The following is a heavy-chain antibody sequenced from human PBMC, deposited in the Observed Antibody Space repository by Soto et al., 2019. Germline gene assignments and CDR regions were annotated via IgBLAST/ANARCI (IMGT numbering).Heavy chain of an antibody. J-gene: IGHJ4*02. CDR1: GDTFSFYT. CDR2: INPSGGST. CDR3: ARDTPPTDY. Sequence: ASVKVSCKASGDTFSFYTINWVRQAPGLGLEWMGIINPSGGSTSYAQKFQGRVTMTRDTSTSTAYMELRSLRSDDTAVYYCARDTPPTDYWGQGTLVTVS. V-gene: IGHV1-46*01.